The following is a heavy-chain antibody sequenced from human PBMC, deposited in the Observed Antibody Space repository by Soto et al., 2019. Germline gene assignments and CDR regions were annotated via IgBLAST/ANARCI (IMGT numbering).Heavy chain of an antibody. D-gene: IGHD3-3*01. CDR2: ISAYNGNT. Sequence: ASVKVSCKASGYTFTSYGISWVRQAPGQGLEWMGWISAYNGNTNYAQKLQGRVTMTTDTSTSTAYMELRSLRSDDTAVYYCARLYVFWSGYTYYYYYYMDVWGKGTTVTVSS. J-gene: IGHJ6*03. V-gene: IGHV1-18*01. CDR3: ARLYVFWSGYTYYYYYYMDV. CDR1: GYTFTSYG.